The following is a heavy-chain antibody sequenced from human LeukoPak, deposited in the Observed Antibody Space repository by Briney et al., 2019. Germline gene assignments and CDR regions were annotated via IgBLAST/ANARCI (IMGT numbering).Heavy chain of an antibody. V-gene: IGHV1-18*01. Sequence: ASVKVSCKASGYTFTTYGSIWVRQAPGQGLEWMGWINNYNGKTKYAQKFQGRVTMTTDTSTSTAYMEVRSLTSDDTAVYYCARVYSRPGHWYFDLWGRGTLVTVSS. CDR2: INNYNGKT. CDR1: GYTFTTYG. CDR3: ARVYSRPGHWYFDL. J-gene: IGHJ2*01. D-gene: IGHD6-13*01.